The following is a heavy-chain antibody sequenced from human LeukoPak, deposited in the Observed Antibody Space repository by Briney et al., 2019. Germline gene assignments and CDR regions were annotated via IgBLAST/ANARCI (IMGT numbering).Heavy chain of an antibody. CDR3: AKDQTGYSSSWYEVY. V-gene: IGHV3-23*01. Sequence: GGSLRLSCAASGFTFSSYAMSWVRQAPGKGLEWVSAISGSGGSTYYADSVKGRFTISRDNSKNTLYLQMNSLRAEDTAVYYCAKDQTGYSSSWYEVYWGQGTLVTVSS. J-gene: IGHJ4*02. D-gene: IGHD6-13*01. CDR1: GFTFSSYA. CDR2: ISGSGGST.